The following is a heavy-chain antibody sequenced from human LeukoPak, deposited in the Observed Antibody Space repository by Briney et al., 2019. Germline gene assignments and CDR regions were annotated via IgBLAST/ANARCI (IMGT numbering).Heavy chain of an antibody. CDR3: AKELPHYDFWSGYYYYYYGMDV. J-gene: IGHJ6*02. V-gene: IGHV3-30*18. D-gene: IGHD3-3*01. CDR2: ISYDGSNK. CDR1: GFTFSSYG. Sequence: GGSLRLSCAASGFTFSSYGMHWVRQAPGKGLEWVAVISYDGSNKYYADSVKGRFTISRDNSKNTLYLQMNSLRAEDTAVYYCAKELPHYDFWSGYYYYYYGMDVWGQGTTVTVSS.